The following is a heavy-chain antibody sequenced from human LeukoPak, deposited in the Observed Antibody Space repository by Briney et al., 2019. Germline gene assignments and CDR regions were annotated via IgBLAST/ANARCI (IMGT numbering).Heavy chain of an antibody. CDR1: GFTFSSYA. Sequence: GGSLRLSCAASGFTFSSYAMGWVRQAPGKGLEWVSAISGSGGSTYYADSVKGRSTISRDNSKNTLYLQMNSLRAEDTAVYYCAKDSPYGDYESYWGQGTLVTVSS. D-gene: IGHD4-17*01. CDR3: AKDSPYGDYESY. V-gene: IGHV3-23*01. CDR2: ISGSGGST. J-gene: IGHJ4*02.